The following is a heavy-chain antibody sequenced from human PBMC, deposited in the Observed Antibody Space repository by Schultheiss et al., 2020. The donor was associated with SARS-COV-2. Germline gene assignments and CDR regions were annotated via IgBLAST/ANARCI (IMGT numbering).Heavy chain of an antibody. J-gene: IGHJ5*02. D-gene: IGHD6-19*01. CDR2: INPNSGGT. V-gene: IGHV1-8*02. Sequence: ASVKVSCKASGGTFSSYAISWVRQAPGQGLEWMGWINPNSGGTNYAQKFQGRVTMTRNTSISTAYMELSSLRSEDTAVYYCARGGYSSGWGWFDPWGQGTLVTVSS. CDR1: GGTFSSYA. CDR3: ARGGYSSGWGWFDP.